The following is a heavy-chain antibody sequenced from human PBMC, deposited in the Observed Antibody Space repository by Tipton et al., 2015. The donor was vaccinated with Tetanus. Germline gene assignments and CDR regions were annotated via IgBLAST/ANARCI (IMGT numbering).Heavy chain of an antibody. CDR3: ARGASCGPDYYYGMDV. Sequence: QSGAEVKKPGASVKVSCKASGYTFTSYGISWVRQAPGQGLEWMGWISAYNGNTNYAQKLQGRVTMTTDTSTSTAYMEMRSLRSDDTAVYYCARGASCGPDYYYGMDVWGQGTTVTVSS. J-gene: IGHJ6*02. V-gene: IGHV1-18*01. D-gene: IGHD2-2*01. CDR1: GYTFTSYG. CDR2: ISAYNGNT.